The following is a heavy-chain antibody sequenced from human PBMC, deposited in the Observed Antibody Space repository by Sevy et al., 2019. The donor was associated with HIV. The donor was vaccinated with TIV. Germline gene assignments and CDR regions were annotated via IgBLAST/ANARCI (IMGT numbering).Heavy chain of an antibody. CDR3: ARERGISFIVGATTGAFDI. V-gene: IGHV3-7*01. CDR2: IKQDGSEI. J-gene: IGHJ3*02. D-gene: IGHD1-26*01. Sequence: GGSLRLSCAASGFTFRTFAISWVRQAPGKGLEWVANIKQDGSEIYYVDSVKGRFTISRDNAKNSLYLQMSSLRAEDTAVYYCARERGISFIVGATTGAFDIWGQGTMVTVSS. CDR1: GFTFRTFA.